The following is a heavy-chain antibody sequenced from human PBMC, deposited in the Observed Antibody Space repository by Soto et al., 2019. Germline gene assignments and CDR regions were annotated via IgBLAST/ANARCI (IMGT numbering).Heavy chain of an antibody. CDR2: IKEDGSEK. D-gene: IGHD3-16*01. CDR3: RLGHYSGS. V-gene: IGHV3-7*01. J-gene: IGHJ4*02. CDR1: GLRDTFW. Sequence: GGSLRLSCEVSGLRDTFWMSWVRQAPGKGLEWVANIKEDGSEKFYVESVKGRFTISRDNGKNSAYLQMNNLRAEDTALYYCRLGHYSGSFGQRTLVTVSS.